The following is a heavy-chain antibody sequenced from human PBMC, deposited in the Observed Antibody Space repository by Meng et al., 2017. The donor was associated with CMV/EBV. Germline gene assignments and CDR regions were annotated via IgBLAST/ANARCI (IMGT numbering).Heavy chain of an antibody. Sequence: QVQLQQWGAGLLKPSETLSLTCAVYGGSFSGYYWSWIRQPPGKGLEWIGEINHSGSTNYNPSLKSRVTISVDTSKNQFSLKLSSVTAADTAVYYCARVGYSYGYYFDYWGQGTLVTVSS. J-gene: IGHJ4*02. V-gene: IGHV4-34*01. D-gene: IGHD5-18*01. CDR1: GGSFSGYY. CDR3: ARVGYSYGYYFDY. CDR2: INHSGST.